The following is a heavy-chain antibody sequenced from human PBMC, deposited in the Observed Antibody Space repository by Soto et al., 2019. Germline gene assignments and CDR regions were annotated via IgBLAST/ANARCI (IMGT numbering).Heavy chain of an antibody. CDR3: ARDRRMTTGAFDI. Sequence: QVQLVESGGGVVQPGRSLRLSCAASGFTFSSYGMHWVRQAPGKGLEWVAVIWYDGSNQYYADSVKGRFTISRDNSKNTLYLQMNSLRAEDTAVYYCARDRRMTTGAFDIWGQGTMVTVSS. CDR1: GFTFSSYG. CDR2: IWYDGSNQ. V-gene: IGHV3-33*01. J-gene: IGHJ3*02. D-gene: IGHD4-17*01.